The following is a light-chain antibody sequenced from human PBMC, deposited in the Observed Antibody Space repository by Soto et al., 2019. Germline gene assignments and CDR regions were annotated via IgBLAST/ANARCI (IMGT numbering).Light chain of an antibody. CDR1: QTVNNNY. CDR2: GAS. J-gene: IGKJ4*01. CDR3: QQYGSSPLT. Sequence: ELVLTQSPGTLSLSPGERATLSCRASQTVNNNYLAWYQQIPGQAPRLLISGASGRATGTPDRFSGSASGTDFTLTISRLEPEDFAVYYCQQYGSSPLTFGGRIKV. V-gene: IGKV3-20*01.